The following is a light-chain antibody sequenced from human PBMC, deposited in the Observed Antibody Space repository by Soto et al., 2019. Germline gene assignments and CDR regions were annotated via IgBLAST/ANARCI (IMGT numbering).Light chain of an antibody. CDR2: DVS. CDR3: SSYASSGTL. CDR1: TSDVGYYNF. V-gene: IGLV2-14*01. Sequence: QSALTQPASVSGSLGQSITISCTGTTSDVGYYNFVSWYQQYPGKAPKLMIYDVSNRPSGVSNRFSGSTSGNTASLTISGLRAEDEADYYCSSYASSGTLFGGGTKLTVL. J-gene: IGLJ3*02.